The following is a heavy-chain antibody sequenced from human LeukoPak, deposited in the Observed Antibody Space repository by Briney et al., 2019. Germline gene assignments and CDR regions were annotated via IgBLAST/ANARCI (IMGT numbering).Heavy chain of an antibody. D-gene: IGHD5-12*01. J-gene: IGHJ4*02. CDR1: GFTFSSYG. V-gene: IGHV3-33*01. CDR2: IWYDGSNK. CDR3: ARGGGYDYLDY. Sequence: PGRSLRLSCAASGFTFSSYGMHWVRQAPGKGLEWVAVIWYDGSNKYYADSVKGRFTISRDNSKNTLYLQMNSLRAEDTAEYYCARGGGYDYLDYWGQGTLVTVSS.